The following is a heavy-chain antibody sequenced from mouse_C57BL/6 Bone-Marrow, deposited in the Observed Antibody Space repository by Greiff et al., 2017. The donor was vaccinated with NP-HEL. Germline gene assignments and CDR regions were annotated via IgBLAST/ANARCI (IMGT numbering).Heavy chain of an antibody. D-gene: IGHD3-3*01. V-gene: IGHV3-6*01. J-gene: IGHJ2*01. CDR3: ARDGGDDY. CDR2: ISYDGSN. CDR1: GYSITSGYY. Sequence: DVKLQESGPGLVKPSQSLSLTCSVTGYSITSGYYWNWIRQFPGNKLEWMGYISYDGSNNYNPSLKNRISITRDTSKNQFFLKLNSVTTEDTATYYCARDGGDDYWGQGTTLTVSS.